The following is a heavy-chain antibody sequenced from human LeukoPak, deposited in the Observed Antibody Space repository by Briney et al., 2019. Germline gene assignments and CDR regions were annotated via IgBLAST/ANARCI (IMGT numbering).Heavy chain of an antibody. CDR1: GYSISSGYY. D-gene: IGHD3-3*01. Sequence: SETLSLTCAVSGYSISSGYYWGWIRQPPGKGLEWIGSIYHSGSTYYNPSLKSRVTISVDTSKNQFSLKLSSVTAADTAVYYCARAYDFWSGYPGFFDYWGQGTLVTVSS. CDR3: ARAYDFWSGYPGFFDY. CDR2: IYHSGST. V-gene: IGHV4-38-2*01. J-gene: IGHJ4*02.